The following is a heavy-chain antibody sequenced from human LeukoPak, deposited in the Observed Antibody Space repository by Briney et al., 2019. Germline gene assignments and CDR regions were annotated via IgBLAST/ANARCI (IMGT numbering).Heavy chain of an antibody. Sequence: KPSGTLSLTCAVSGGSISSSNWWSWVRQPPGKGLEWIGEIYHSGSTNYNPSLKSRVTISVDTSKNQFSLKLSSVTAADTAVYYCARGGDYDSSGWGPEPEQFDCWGQGTLVTVSS. CDR2: IYHSGST. J-gene: IGHJ4*02. V-gene: IGHV4-4*02. CDR3: ARGGDYDSSGWGPEPEQFDC. CDR1: GGSISSSNW. D-gene: IGHD3-22*01.